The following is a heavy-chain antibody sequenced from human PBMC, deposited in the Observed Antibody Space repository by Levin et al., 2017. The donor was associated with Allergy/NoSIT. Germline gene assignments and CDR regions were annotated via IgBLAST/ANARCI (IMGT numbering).Heavy chain of an antibody. CDR1: GFTFSSYG. J-gene: IGHJ4*02. V-gene: IGHV3-30*18. CDR3: AKDRFGYRLFDY. D-gene: IGHD5-18*01. CDR2: ISYDGSNK. Sequence: GGSLRLSCAASGFTFSSYGMHWVRQAPGKGLEWVAVISYDGSNKYYADSVKGRFTISRDNSKNTLYLQMNSLRAEDTAVYYCAKDRFGYRLFDYWGQGTLVTVSS.